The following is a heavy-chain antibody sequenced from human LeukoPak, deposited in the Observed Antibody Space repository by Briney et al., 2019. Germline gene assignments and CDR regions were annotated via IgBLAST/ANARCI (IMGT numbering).Heavy chain of an antibody. V-gene: IGHV3-23*01. CDR2: IDISGGST. CDR1: GFAFSSHA. J-gene: IGHJ4*02. Sequence: PGGSLRLSCAASGFAFSSHAMCWVRQAPGKGLEWVSSIDISGGSTYYADSAEGRFTISRDNAKTSLYMQMNSLRAEDTAVYYCASYGDYSQYYFDFWGQGTVVTVSS. CDR3: ASYGDYSQYYFDF. D-gene: IGHD4-17*01.